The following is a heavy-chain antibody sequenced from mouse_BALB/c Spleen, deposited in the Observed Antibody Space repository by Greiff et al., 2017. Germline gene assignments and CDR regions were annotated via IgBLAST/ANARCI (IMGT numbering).Heavy chain of an antibody. V-gene: IGHV5-17*02. Sequence: EVQRVESGGGLVQPGGSRKLSCAASGFTFSSFGMHWVRQAPEKGLEWVAYISSGSSTIYYADTVKGRFTISRDNPKNTLFLQMTSLRSEDTAMYYGVRRIYDGYYTMDYGGEGTSVTASS. D-gene: IGHD2-3*01. CDR1: GFTFSSFG. CDR3: VRRIYDGYYTMDY. CDR2: ISSGSSTI. J-gene: IGHJ4*01.